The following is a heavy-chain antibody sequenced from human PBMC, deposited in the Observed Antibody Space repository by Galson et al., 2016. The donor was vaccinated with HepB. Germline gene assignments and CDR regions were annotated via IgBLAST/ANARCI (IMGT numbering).Heavy chain of an antibody. V-gene: IGHV3-33*01. J-gene: IGHJ6*02. Sequence: SLRLSCAASGFTFSRYGMHWVRQAPGKGLEWVAVIWHDGNNKYYADSVKGRFTIARDNSQSTLYLQMNSLRAEDTALYYCARVRDGYNTHFYYGMDVWGQGTSVTVS. CDR3: ARVRDGYNTHFYYGMDV. CDR2: IWHDGNNK. CDR1: GFTFSRYG. D-gene: IGHD5-24*01.